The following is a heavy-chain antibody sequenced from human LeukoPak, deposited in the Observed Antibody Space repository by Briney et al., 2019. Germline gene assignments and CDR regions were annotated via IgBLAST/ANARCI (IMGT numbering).Heavy chain of an antibody. Sequence: PSETLSLTCAVDGGSFRGYSWTWLRQPPGKGLEWIGAINYSGSTNYNPSLKSRVTISLDTSNNQFSLKLRSVTAADTAVYYCARDPSRGYNYGYFDYWGQGTLGTVSS. CDR1: GGSFRGYS. CDR3: ARDPSRGYNYGYFDY. CDR2: INYSGST. V-gene: IGHV4-34*01. J-gene: IGHJ4*02. D-gene: IGHD5-18*01.